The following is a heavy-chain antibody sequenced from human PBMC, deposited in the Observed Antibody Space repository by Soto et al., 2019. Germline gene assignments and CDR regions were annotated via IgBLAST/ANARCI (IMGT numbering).Heavy chain of an antibody. D-gene: IGHD2-2*01. J-gene: IGHJ5*01. V-gene: IGHV3-21*06. Sequence: EVQLVESGGALVQPGGSLRISCVGSGFTFSRYGMNWLRQAPGKGLEWVASISSSTSYVYYADSVKGRFSTSRDNAKNILYLEMYALRTEDTAVYYCARDPSEGRVGNWFESWGQGTLVTVSS. CDR1: GFTFSRYG. CDR2: ISSSTSYV. CDR3: ARDPSEGRVGNWFES.